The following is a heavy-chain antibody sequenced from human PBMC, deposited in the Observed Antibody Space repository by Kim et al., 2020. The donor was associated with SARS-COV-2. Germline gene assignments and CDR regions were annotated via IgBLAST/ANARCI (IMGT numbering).Heavy chain of an antibody. V-gene: IGHV4-4*07. CDR3: AREGVGQLTRII. D-gene: IGHD1-26*01. J-gene: IGHJ4*02. Sequence: NYTPSRKSRVTMSVDTSKNQFSVKLSAVTAADTAVYYCAREGVGQLTRIIWGQGTLVTVSS.